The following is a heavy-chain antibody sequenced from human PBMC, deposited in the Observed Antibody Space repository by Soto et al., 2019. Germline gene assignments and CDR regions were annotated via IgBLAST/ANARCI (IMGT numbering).Heavy chain of an antibody. Sequence: GGSLRLSCAASGFTFSSYAMGWVRQAPGKGLEWVSAISGSGGSTYYADSVKGRFTISIDNSKNTLYLQMNSLRAEDTAVYYCAKAFSSVGATTYYYYGMDVWGQGTTVTVSS. CDR1: GFTFSSYA. CDR2: ISGSGGST. D-gene: IGHD1-26*01. V-gene: IGHV3-23*01. CDR3: AKAFSSVGATTYYYYGMDV. J-gene: IGHJ6*02.